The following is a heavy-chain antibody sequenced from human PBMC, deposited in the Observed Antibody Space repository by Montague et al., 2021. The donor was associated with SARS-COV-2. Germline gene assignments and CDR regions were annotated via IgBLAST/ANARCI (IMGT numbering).Heavy chain of an antibody. CDR2: VYHSGGT. CDR1: GDSITNTYW. D-gene: IGHD1-26*01. V-gene: IGHV4-4*02. Sequence: SETLSLTCAVSGDSITNTYWWTWVRQSPGKGLEWIGEVYHSGGTHCNPXXKSRVTVSLDKSKNQFSLNLSSVTAADTAVYYCARGRVDLGATGLKVVFDIWGQGTVVTVSS. J-gene: IGHJ3*02. CDR3: ARGRVDLGATGLKVVFDI.